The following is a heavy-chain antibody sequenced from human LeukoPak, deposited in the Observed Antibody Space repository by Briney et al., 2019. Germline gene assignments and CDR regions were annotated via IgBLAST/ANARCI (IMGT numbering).Heavy chain of an antibody. J-gene: IGHJ4*02. D-gene: IGHD6-13*01. Sequence: SETLSLTCTVSGTFVSGFYWTWIRQPPGKGLEWIGFIYSTGTTNYNPSLKSRVTMSVNTSKKQFTLKVTSVTPADTAVYYCARGCIAATGCDYWGQGTLVTVSS. CDR2: IYSTGTT. CDR1: GTFVSGFY. V-gene: IGHV4-4*09. CDR3: ARGCIAATGCDY.